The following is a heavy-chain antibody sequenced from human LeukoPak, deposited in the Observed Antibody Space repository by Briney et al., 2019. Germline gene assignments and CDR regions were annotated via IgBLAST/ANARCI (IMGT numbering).Heavy chain of an antibody. D-gene: IGHD5-24*01. CDR3: TKERYWRDGYNTGYYYGMDV. V-gene: IGHV1-24*01. Sequence: GASVKVSCKVSGYTLTELSMHWVRQAPGKGLEWMGGFDPEDGETIYAQKFQGRVTMTEDTSTDTAYMELSSLRSEDTAVYYCTKERYWRDGYNTGYYYGMDVWGQGTTVTVS. CDR2: FDPEDGET. CDR1: GYTLTELS. J-gene: IGHJ6*02.